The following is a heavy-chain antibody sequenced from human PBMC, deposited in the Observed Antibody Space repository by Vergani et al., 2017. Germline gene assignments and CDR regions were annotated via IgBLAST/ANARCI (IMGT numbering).Heavy chain of an antibody. J-gene: IGHJ4*02. D-gene: IGHD3-10*01. Sequence: EVQLVESGGGLVKPGGSLGLSCAASGFTFSSYSMNWVRQAPGKGLEWVSSISSSSSYIYYADSVKGRFTISRDNAKNSLYLQMNSLRAEDTAVYYCARITMVRGVIPTKDYWGQGTLVTVSS. V-gene: IGHV3-21*01. CDR1: GFTFSSYS. CDR2: ISSSSSYI. CDR3: ARITMVRGVIPTKDY.